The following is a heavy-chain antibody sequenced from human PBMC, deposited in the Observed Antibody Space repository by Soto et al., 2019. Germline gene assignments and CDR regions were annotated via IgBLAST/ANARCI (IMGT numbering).Heavy chain of an antibody. Sequence: QLQLQESGSGLVKPSQTLSLTCAVSGGSISSGGYSWSWIRQPPGKGLEWIGYIYHSGSTYYNPSLKSRVTISVDRSKNQFSPKLSSVTAADTAVYYCARAAVRGVMYYGMDVWGQGTTVTVSS. V-gene: IGHV4-30-2*01. CDR2: IYHSGST. CDR3: ARAAVRGVMYYGMDV. D-gene: IGHD3-10*01. CDR1: GGSISSGGYS. J-gene: IGHJ6*02.